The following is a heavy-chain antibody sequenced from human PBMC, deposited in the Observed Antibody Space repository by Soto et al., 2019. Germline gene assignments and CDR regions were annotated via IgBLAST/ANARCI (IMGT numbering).Heavy chain of an antibody. Sequence: GSGWVRQAPGQGLEWMGWISAYNGNTNYAQKLQGRVTMTTDTSTSTAYMELRGLRSDDTAVYYCARDREWFDPWGQGTLVTVSS. CDR2: ISAYNGNT. D-gene: IGHD3-10*01. CDR3: ARDREWFDP. V-gene: IGHV1-18*01. J-gene: IGHJ5*02. CDR1: G.